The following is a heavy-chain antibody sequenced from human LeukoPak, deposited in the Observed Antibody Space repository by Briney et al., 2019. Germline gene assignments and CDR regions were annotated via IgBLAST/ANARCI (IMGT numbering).Heavy chain of an antibody. CDR1: GVSVSNSLYY. Sequence: SETLSLTCTVSGVSVSNSLYYWSWIRQHPGKGLEWIGYIYYSGSTYYNPSLKSRVTISVDTSKNQFSLKLSSVTAADTAVYYCARDPVAAPAFDIWGQGTMVTVSS. D-gene: IGHD4-23*01. J-gene: IGHJ3*02. V-gene: IGHV4-31*03. CDR3: ARDPVAAPAFDI. CDR2: IYYSGST.